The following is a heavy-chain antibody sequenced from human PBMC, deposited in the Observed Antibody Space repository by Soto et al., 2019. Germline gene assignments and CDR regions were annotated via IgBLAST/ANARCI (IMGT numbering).Heavy chain of an antibody. J-gene: IGHJ4*02. Sequence: ASVKVSCKVSGYTLTELSMHWVRQPPGKGLEWMGGFDPEDGETIYAQKFQGRVTMTEDTSTDTAYMELSSLRSEDTAVYYCATGGYSSSSFDYWGQGTLVTVSS. CDR2: FDPEDGET. D-gene: IGHD6-6*01. V-gene: IGHV1-24*01. CDR3: ATGGYSSSSFDY. CDR1: GYTLTELS.